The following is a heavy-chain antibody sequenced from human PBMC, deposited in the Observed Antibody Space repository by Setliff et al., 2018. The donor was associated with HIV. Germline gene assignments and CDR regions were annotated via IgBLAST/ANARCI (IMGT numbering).Heavy chain of an antibody. CDR3: ARFTVVVFGAGEPSWFDP. J-gene: IGHJ5*02. CDR2: IHYKGNI. CDR1: GDSIISGDHY. V-gene: IGHV4-30-4*08. Sequence: PSETLSLTCTVSGDSIISGDHYWSWIRQSPGKGLEWIGHIHYKGNIDYNASLKSRLAISSDTSKNQFSLNLSSVIAADTAIYFCARFTVVVFGAGEPSWFDPWGQGILVTVSS. D-gene: IGHD2-15*01.